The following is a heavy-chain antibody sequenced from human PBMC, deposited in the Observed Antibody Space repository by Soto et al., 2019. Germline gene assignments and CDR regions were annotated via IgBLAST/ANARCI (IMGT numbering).Heavy chain of an antibody. D-gene: IGHD2-2*01. J-gene: IGHJ6*02. CDR1: GGSISSYY. CDR2: IYYSGST. V-gene: IGHV4-59*01. CDR3: ARDGCSSTSCYPPYYYYGMDV. Sequence: SETLSLTCTVSGGSISSYYWSWIRQPPGKGLEWMGYIYYSGSTNYNPSLKSRVTISVDTSKNQFSLKLSSVTAAGTAVYYCARDGCSSTSCYPPYYYYGMDVWGQAVTVTVS.